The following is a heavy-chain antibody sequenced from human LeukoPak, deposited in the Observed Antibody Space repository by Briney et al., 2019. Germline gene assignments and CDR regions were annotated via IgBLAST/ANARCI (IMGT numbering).Heavy chain of an antibody. CDR1: GGSISSSSYY. J-gene: IGHJ3*02. D-gene: IGHD3-22*01. V-gene: IGHV4-39*07. CDR2: IYYSGST. CDR3: ARGTDYYDGGTDAFDI. Sequence: SETLSLTCTLSGGSISSSSYYWGWIRQPPGKGLEWIGSIYYSGSTYYNPSLKSRVTISVDTSKNQFSLKLSSVTAADTAVYYCARGTDYYDGGTDAFDIWGQGTMVTVSS.